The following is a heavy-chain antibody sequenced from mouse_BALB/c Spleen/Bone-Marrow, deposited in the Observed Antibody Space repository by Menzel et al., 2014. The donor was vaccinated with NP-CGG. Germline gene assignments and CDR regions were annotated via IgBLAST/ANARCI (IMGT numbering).Heavy chain of an antibody. Sequence: VQLQQSGPELVKPGASMNISCKASGYSFTGYTMNWVKRSHGKNLEWIGLINPDNGDTSCNQKFKGKATLTIDKSSSTAYMELLSLTSEDSAAYYCARYYRYDFDYWGQGTTLTVSS. D-gene: IGHD2-14*01. CDR2: INPDNGDT. CDR1: GYSFTGYT. J-gene: IGHJ2*01. CDR3: ARYYRYDFDY. V-gene: IGHV1-18*01.